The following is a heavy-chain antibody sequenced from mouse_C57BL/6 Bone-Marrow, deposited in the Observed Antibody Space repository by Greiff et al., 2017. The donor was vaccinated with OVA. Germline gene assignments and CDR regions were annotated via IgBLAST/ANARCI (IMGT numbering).Heavy chain of an antibody. Sequence: QVLLLQPGAGLVRPGASVKLSCTASGFTFTSYWMAWVTQRPGQGLEWIGTIYPSDSETHYNQNFKDNATLTADKATSTPYMQLSSLKSEDSAVYYCARDDGYYGNWGQGTTLTVSS. CDR1: GFTFTSYW. J-gene: IGHJ2*01. CDR2: IYPSDSET. V-gene: IGHV1-61*01. D-gene: IGHD2-3*01. CDR3: ARDDGYYGN.